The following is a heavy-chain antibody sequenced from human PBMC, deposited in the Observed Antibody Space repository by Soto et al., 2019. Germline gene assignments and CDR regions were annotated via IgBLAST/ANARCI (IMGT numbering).Heavy chain of an antibody. V-gene: IGHV4-4*02. CDR1: GGSIRNKDW. D-gene: IGHD3-3*02. Sequence: QVQLQESGPGLVKPSGTLSLTCAVSGGSIRNKDWCWSWVRQSPGKGLEWIGEMYSVERTIYNPSLKSPVTVSADESANLFSLRLTSVPAAVTAVYYFARRGCASIFGSFANWGQGILVTVSS. J-gene: IGHJ4*02. CDR2: MYSVERT. CDR3: ARRGCASIFGSFAN.